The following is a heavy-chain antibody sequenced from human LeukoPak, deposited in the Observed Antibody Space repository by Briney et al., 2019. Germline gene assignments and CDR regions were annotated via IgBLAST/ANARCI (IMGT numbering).Heavy chain of an antibody. CDR2: ISSSGSTI. Sequence: GGSLRLSCAASGFTFSSYEMNWVRQAPGKGLEWGSYISSSGSTIYYADSVKGRFTISRDNAKNSLYLQMNSLRAEDTAVYYCARERPEIDYWGQGALVTVSS. CDR3: ARERPEIDY. CDR1: GFTFSSYE. J-gene: IGHJ4*02. V-gene: IGHV3-48*03.